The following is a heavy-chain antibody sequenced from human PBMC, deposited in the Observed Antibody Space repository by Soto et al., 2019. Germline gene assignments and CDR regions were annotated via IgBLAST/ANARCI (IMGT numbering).Heavy chain of an antibody. D-gene: IGHD3-16*02. J-gene: IGHJ4*02. CDR1: GITLSNSW. CDR2: ILSVSDGERT. V-gene: IGHV3-15*02. Sequence: DVQLVESGGALVKPGGSLRLSCAASGITLSNSWMSWVRQAPGGGLGLVSRILSVSDGERTDYAAPVRGRFSISRDDSKNTLHLEMNTLKTEDTGVYYCNTYDYIRGSDRYRWAYWGQGTPVTVSS. CDR3: NTYDYIRGSDRYRWAY.